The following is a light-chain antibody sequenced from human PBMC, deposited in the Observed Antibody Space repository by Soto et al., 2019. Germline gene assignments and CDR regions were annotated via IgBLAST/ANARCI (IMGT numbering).Light chain of an antibody. CDR1: QSVFYSSINKNY. Sequence: DIVMTQSPDSLAVSLGERATINCKSSQSVFYSSINKNYLAWYQQKPGQPPRLLIYWASGRESGVPDRFSGSGSGTDFTLTISSLQAEDVAVYYCQQYFSAPFTFGPGTKVDIK. CDR2: WAS. CDR3: QQYFSAPFT. V-gene: IGKV4-1*01. J-gene: IGKJ3*01.